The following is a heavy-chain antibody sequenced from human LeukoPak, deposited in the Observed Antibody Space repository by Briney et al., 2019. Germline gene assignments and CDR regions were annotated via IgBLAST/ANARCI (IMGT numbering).Heavy chain of an antibody. CDR2: IYYSGST. CDR1: GGSISSSDHY. D-gene: IGHD6-13*01. V-gene: IGHV4-30-4*08. J-gene: IGHJ5*02. CDR3: ARVSSLVAAAGQRFDP. Sequence: SQTLSLTCTVSGGSISSSDHYWSWIRQPPGKGLEWIGYIYYSGSTYYNPSLKSRVTISVDTSKNQFSLKLSSVTAADTAVYYCARVSSLVAAAGQRFDPWGQGTLVTVSS.